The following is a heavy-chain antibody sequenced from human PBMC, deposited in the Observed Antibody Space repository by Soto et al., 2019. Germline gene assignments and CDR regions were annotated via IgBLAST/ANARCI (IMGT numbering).Heavy chain of an antibody. D-gene: IGHD6-13*01. V-gene: IGHV4-34*01. CDR3: ARAARLPRSCLDI. CDR1: GGSFRNYY. CDR2: VNHSGEA. Sequence: PSETLSLTCGVYGGSFRNYYWIWVRQRPGKGLEWIGEVNHSGEATYNPSLQSRITISLDTSNSQFSLKLTSVTAADTAMYFCARAARLPRSCLDISGQATQVTIS. J-gene: IGHJ5*02.